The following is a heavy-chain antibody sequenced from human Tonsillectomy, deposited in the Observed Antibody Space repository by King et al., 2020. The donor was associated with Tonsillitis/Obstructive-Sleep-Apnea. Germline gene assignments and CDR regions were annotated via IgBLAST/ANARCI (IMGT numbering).Heavy chain of an antibody. D-gene: IGHD2-2*01. V-gene: IGHV4-4*02. CDR2: IYHSGST. Sequence: QLQESGPGLVKPSGTLSLTCAVSGGSISSSNWWSWVRQPPGTGLEWIGKIYHSGSTDYNPSLTSRVTISVDKSKNHFSLRLSSVTAADTAGYYCARGYCSSPSCHGDDAFVIWGQGTMVTVSS. CDR3: ARGYCSSPSCHGDDAFVI. CDR1: GGSISSSNW. J-gene: IGHJ3*02.